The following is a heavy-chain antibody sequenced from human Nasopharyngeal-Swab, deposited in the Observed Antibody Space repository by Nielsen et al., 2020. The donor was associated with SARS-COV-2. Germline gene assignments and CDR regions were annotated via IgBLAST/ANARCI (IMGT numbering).Heavy chain of an antibody. D-gene: IGHD6-13*01. CDR1: GLTFSSYA. CDR2: ISYDGSNK. J-gene: IGHJ3*02. V-gene: IGHV3-30-3*01. Sequence: GESLKISCAASGLTFSSYAMNWVRQAPGKGLEWVAVISYDGSNKYYADSVKGRFTISRDNSKNTLYLQMNSLRAEDTAVYYCARDPSSSWLYDAFDIWGQGTMVTVSS. CDR3: ARDPSSSWLYDAFDI.